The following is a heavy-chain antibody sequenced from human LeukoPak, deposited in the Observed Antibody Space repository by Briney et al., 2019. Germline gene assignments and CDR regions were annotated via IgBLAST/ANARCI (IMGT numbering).Heavy chain of an antibody. CDR3: AREMGARAWFDP. D-gene: IGHD3-16*01. CDR1: GDTSTNYA. J-gene: IGHJ5*02. Sequence: ASVKVSCKATGDTSTNYAIVWVRQAPGQGLEWMGWIGAFNGYTNYAQKLQGRVTLTTDTSTSTVYMHLRSLRPDDTAVYYCAREMGARAWFDPWGQGTPVTVSS. CDR2: IGAFNGYT. V-gene: IGHV1-18*01.